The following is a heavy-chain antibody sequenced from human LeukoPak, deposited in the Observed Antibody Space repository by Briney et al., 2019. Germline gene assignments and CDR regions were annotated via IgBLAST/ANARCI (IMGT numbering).Heavy chain of an antibody. Sequence: ASVKVSCKASGYTFTCYYMHWVRQAPGQGLEWMGWINPNSGGTGYAQKFQGRVTITRNTSISTAYMELSSLRSEDTAVYYCARWAQVGALFDYWGQGTLVTVSS. V-gene: IGHV1-8*03. CDR1: GYTFTCYY. J-gene: IGHJ4*02. D-gene: IGHD1-26*01. CDR2: INPNSGGT. CDR3: ARWAQVGALFDY.